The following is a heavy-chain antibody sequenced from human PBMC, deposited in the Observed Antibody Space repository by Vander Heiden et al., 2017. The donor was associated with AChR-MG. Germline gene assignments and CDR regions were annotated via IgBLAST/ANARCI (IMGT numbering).Heavy chain of an antibody. D-gene: IGHD5-12*01. J-gene: IGHJ6*02. V-gene: IGHV4-4*07. CDR2: IYTSGST. Sequence: QVQLQESGPGQVKPSENLHLTCTASGGPISSYHWSWIRQPAGKGLEWIGRIYTSGSTNYNPSLKSRVTMSVDTSKNQFSLKLSSVTAADTAVYYCARGYSGYASNYYYYGMDVWGQGTTVTVSS. CDR1: GGPISSYH. CDR3: ARGYSGYASNYYYYGMDV.